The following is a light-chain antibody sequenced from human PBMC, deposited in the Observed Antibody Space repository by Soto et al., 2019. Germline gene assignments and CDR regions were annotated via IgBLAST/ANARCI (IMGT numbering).Light chain of an antibody. V-gene: IGKV1-5*03. Sequence: DIQMTQSPSTLSASVGDRVIITCRASHNISSSLAWYQQKPGKAPKLLIYKGSTLESGVPSRFSGSGSGTEFTLTISGLQPDDFATFYCQQYNSYSRTFGQGTKVEIK. J-gene: IGKJ1*01. CDR3: QQYNSYSRT. CDR2: KGS. CDR1: HNISSS.